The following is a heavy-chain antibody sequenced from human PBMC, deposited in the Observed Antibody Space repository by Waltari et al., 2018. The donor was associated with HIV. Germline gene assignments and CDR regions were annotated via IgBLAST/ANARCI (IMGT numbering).Heavy chain of an antibody. J-gene: IGHJ6*02. CDR2: INFGAGNT. D-gene: IGHD3-10*01. CDR1: GYTVHSHH. Sequence: QVQLVQSGAEVKRPGASVKVSCKASGYTVHSHHIHCVRQAPGQGLEWMGGINFGAGNTAYAQRFQGRVTMTQDTSTSTVFMELNSLTSDDTAVYYCASERTGSGGMDVWGLGTTVTVSS. V-gene: IGHV1-46*02. CDR3: ASERTGSGGMDV.